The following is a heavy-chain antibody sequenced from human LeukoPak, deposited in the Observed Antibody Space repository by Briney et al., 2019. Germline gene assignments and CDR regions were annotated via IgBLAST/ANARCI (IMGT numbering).Heavy chain of an antibody. Sequence: GGSLRLSCVASGFTFSTAWMTWVRQAPGKGLEWVGHIKRKTDGGTIDHVALVKDRFTISRDDSRNTLYLRMNSLKTEDTAVYYCTTAPHSSGSYFAGYWGQGTLVTVSS. CDR3: TTAPHSSGSYFAGY. V-gene: IGHV3-15*01. D-gene: IGHD3-22*01. J-gene: IGHJ4*02. CDR2: IKRKTDGGTI. CDR1: GFTFSTAW.